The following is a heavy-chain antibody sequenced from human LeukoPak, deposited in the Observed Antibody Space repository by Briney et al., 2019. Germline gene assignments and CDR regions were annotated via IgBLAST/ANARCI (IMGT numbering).Heavy chain of an antibody. Sequence: PGGSLRLSCAASGFTFSRHWMSWVRQAPGKGLEWVATIKQDGSEKFYEDSVKGRFTISRDNAKNSLYLQMNSLTAEDTAVYYCARDPVHSSGWFAVSYYYMDVWGKGTTVTVSS. D-gene: IGHD6-19*01. CDR1: GFTFSRHW. J-gene: IGHJ6*03. V-gene: IGHV3-7*01. CDR2: IKQDGSEK. CDR3: ARDPVHSSGWFAVSYYYMDV.